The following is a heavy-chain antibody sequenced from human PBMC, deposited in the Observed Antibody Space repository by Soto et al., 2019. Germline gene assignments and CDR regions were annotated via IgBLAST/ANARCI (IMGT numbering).Heavy chain of an antibody. CDR3: ARDLIQLWPHSYFGMDA. V-gene: IGHV4-30-4*01. CDR2: IYYSGTT. J-gene: IGHJ6*02. D-gene: IGHD5-18*01. CDR1: GGSISSGDYY. Sequence: SETLSLTCTVSGGSISSGDYYWSWIRQPPGKGLEWIGYIYYSGTTYYNPSLKSRVTISVDTSKNQFSLKVSSVTAADTAVYYCARDLIQLWPHSYFGMDAWGPGTTVPVYS.